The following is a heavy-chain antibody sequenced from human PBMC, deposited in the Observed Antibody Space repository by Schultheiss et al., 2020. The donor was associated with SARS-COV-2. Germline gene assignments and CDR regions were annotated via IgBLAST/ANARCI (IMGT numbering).Heavy chain of an antibody. D-gene: IGHD1-26*01. Sequence: GGSLRLSCAASGFTFSSYAMSWVRQAPGKGLEWVSVIYSGGSTYYADSVKGRFTISRDNAKNSLYLQMNSLRAEDTAVYYCASGQWELLYVYWCQGTLVTVSA. CDR3: ASGQWELLYVY. J-gene: IGHJ4*02. CDR2: IYSGGST. V-gene: IGHV3-23*03. CDR1: GFTFSSYA.